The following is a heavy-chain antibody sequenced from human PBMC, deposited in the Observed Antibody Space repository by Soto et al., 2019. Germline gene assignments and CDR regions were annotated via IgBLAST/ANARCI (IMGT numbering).Heavy chain of an antibody. V-gene: IGHV5-51*01. J-gene: IGHJ6*02. CDR1: GYIFRTSW. CDR2: IYPGDSDT. CDR3: AASIFYYGMDV. Sequence: GESLKISCKGSGYIFRTSWIGWVRQMPGKGLEWMGVIYPGDSDTKYSPSFEGQIIISVDMSISTAYLQWSSLKASDTAIYYCAASIFYYGMDVWGQGTTVTVSS.